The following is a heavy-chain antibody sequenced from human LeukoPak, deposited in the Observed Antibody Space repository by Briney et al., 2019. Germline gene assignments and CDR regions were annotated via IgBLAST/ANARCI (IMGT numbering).Heavy chain of an antibody. CDR3: ARETHNYYDSSGYIDP. CDR1: GYTFNGYY. J-gene: IGHJ5*02. Sequence: ASVKVSCKASGYTFNGYYMHWARQAPGQGLEWMGWINPNSGGTNYAQKFQGRVTMTRDTSISTAYMELSRLRSDDTAVYYCARETHNYYDSSGYIDPWGQGTLVTVSS. CDR2: INPNSGGT. V-gene: IGHV1-2*02. D-gene: IGHD3-22*01.